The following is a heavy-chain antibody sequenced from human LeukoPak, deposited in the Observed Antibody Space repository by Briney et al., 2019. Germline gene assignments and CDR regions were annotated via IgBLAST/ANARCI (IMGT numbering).Heavy chain of an antibody. V-gene: IGHV3-23*01. CDR3: ARVRSSRDYGMDV. J-gene: IGHJ6*02. Sequence: PGGSLRLSCAASGFTFSSYAMSWVRQAPGKGLEGVSAISGSGGSTYYADSVKGRFTISRDNSKNTLYLQMNSLRAEDTAVYYCARVRSSRDYGMDVWGQGTTVTVSS. D-gene: IGHD6-6*01. CDR2: ISGSGGST. CDR1: GFTFSSYA.